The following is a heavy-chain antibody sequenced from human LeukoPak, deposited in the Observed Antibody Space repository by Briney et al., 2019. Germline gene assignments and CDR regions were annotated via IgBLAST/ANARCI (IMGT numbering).Heavy chain of an antibody. Sequence: PSETLSLTCAVSGYSISSGYYWGWIRQPPGKGLEWIGSIYHSGSTYYNPSLKSRVTISVDTSKNQCSLKLSSVTAADTAVYYCARVLGGEQLFDYWGQGTLVTVSS. V-gene: IGHV4-38-2*01. CDR2: IYHSGST. J-gene: IGHJ4*02. CDR3: ARVLGGEQLFDY. D-gene: IGHD6-13*01. CDR1: GYSISSGYY.